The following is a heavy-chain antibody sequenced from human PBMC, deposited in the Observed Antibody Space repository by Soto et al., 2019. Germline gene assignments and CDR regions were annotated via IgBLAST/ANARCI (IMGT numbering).Heavy chain of an antibody. CDR2: IVVGSGNT. J-gene: IGHJ4*02. CDR3: AAVTRLYSTSGYSDY. V-gene: IGHV1-58*02. CDR1: GFTFTSSA. Sequence: SVKVSCKASGFTFTSSAMQWVRQARGQRLEWIGWIVVGSGNTNYAQKFQERVTITRDMSTSTAYMELSSLRSEDTAVYYCAAVTRLYSTSGYSDYWGQGTLVTVSS. D-gene: IGHD6-13*01.